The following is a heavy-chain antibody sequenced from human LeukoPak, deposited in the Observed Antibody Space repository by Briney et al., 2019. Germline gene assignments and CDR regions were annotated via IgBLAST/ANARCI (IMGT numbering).Heavy chain of an antibody. D-gene: IGHD4-23*01. CDR1: GYTLTNYD. Sequence: ASVKVSCKASGYTLTNYDINWVRQGTGQGPEWMGWMKSNSGDTGYAQKFQGRVTMTRDTSINTAYMELSRLSSEDTAVYYCARDYGGESGWFDPWGQGTLVTVSS. CDR3: ARDYGGESGWFDP. J-gene: IGHJ5*02. CDR2: MKSNSGDT. V-gene: IGHV1-8*01.